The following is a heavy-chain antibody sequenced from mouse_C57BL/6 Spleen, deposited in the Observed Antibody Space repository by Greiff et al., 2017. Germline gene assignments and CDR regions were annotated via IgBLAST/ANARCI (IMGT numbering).Heavy chain of an antibody. D-gene: IGHD1-1*01. J-gene: IGHJ2*01. V-gene: IGHV1-42*01. CDR1: GYSFPGYY. Sequence: EVQLQQSGPELVKPGASVKISCKASGYSFPGYYMNWVKQSPEKSLEWIGEINPSTGGTTYNQKFKAKATLTVDKSSSTAYMQLTSLTSEDSAVYYCARWDYYGSSYDYWGQGTTLTVSS. CDR3: ARWDYYGSSYDY. CDR2: INPSTGGT.